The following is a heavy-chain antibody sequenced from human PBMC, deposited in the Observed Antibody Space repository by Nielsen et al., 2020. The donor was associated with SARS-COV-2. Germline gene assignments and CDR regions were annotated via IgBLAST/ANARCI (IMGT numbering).Heavy chain of an antibody. CDR3: ARDTAMAPAYYYYYYMDV. D-gene: IGHD5-18*01. J-gene: IGHJ6*03. Sequence: GESLKISCAASGFTFSSYWMSWVRQAPGKGLEWVANIKQDGSEKYYVDSVKGRFTISRDNAKNSLYLQMNSLRAEDTAVYYCARDTAMAPAYYYYYYMDVWGKGTTVTVSS. CDR2: IKQDGSEK. CDR1: GFTFSSYW. V-gene: IGHV3-7*01.